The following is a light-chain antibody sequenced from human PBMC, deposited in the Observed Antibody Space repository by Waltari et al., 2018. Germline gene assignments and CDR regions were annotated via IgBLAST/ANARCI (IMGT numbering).Light chain of an antibody. CDR2: GAS. V-gene: IGKV3-20*01. Sequence: RASQGVSRAVAWYQQKPGQAPRLRIFGASNRATGIPDRFSGSGSETDFSLTISRLEPEDFAVYYCQHYVRLPATFGRGTKVEIK. CDR1: QGVSRAV. J-gene: IGKJ1*01. CDR3: QHYVRLPAT.